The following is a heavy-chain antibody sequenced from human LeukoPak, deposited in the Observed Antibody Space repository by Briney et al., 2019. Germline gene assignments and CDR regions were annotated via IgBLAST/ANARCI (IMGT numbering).Heavy chain of an antibody. D-gene: IGHD6-6*01. CDR3: AKDRYSNSYIDY. CDR1: GFTFSSYG. J-gene: IGHJ4*02. CDR2: ISGSGGST. V-gene: IGHV3-NL1*01. Sequence: GGSLRLSCAASGFTFSSYGMHWVRQAPGKGLEWVSAISGSGGSTYYADSVKGRFTISRDNSKNTLYLQMNSLRAEDTAVYYCAKDRYSNSYIDYWGQGTLVTVSS.